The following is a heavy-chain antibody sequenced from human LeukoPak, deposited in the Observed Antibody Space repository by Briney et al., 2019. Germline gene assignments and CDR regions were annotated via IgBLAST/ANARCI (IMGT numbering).Heavy chain of an antibody. Sequence: HSGGSLRLSCAASGFTFSSYAMSWVRQAPGKGLEWVSAISGSGGSTYYADSVKGRFTISRDNSKNTLYLQMNSLRAEDTAVYYCAKERYGQLVSAEAKDYWGQGTLVTVSS. V-gene: IGHV3-23*01. D-gene: IGHD6-6*01. CDR1: GFTFSSYA. J-gene: IGHJ4*02. CDR3: AKERYGQLVSAEAKDY. CDR2: ISGSGGST.